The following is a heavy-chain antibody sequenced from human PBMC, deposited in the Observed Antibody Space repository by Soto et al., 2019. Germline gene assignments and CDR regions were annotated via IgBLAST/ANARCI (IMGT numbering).Heavy chain of an antibody. J-gene: IGHJ5*02. CDR1: GGSISSYY. D-gene: IGHD3-10*01. V-gene: IGHV4-59*01. CDR2: IYYSGST. CDR3: ARVAVQGSGSYYYRWFDP. Sequence: PSETLSLTCTVSGGSISSYYWSWIRQPPGKGLEWIGYIYYSGSTNYNPSLKSRVTISVDTSKNQFSLKLSSVTAADTAVYYCARVAVQGSGSYYYRWFDPWGQGTLVTVSS.